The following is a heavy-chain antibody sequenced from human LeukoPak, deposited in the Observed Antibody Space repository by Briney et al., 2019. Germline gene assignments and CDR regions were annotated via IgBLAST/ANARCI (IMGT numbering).Heavy chain of an antibody. CDR3: ARAVGYYDSSGYHNWFDP. CDR1: GGSISSYY. CDR2: IYYSGST. J-gene: IGHJ5*02. D-gene: IGHD3-22*01. V-gene: IGHV4-59*01. Sequence: SETLSLTCTVSGGSISSYYWSWIRQPPGKGLEWIGYIYYSGSTNYNPSLKSRVTISVDTSENQFSLKLSSVTAADTAVYYCARAVGYYDSSGYHNWFDPWGQGTLVTVSS.